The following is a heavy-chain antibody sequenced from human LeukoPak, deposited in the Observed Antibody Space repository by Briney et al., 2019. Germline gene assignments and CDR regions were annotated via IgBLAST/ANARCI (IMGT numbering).Heavy chain of an antibody. CDR2: IYYSGST. V-gene: IGHV4-59*01. CDR3: ARSLLGYWYFDL. Sequence: SETLSLTCTVSGGSISSYYWSWIRQPPGKGLEWNGYIYYSGSTNYNPSLKSRVTISVDTSKNQFSLKLSSVTAADTAVYYCARSLLGYWYFDLWGRGTLVTVSS. CDR1: GGSISSYY. J-gene: IGHJ2*01. D-gene: IGHD2-8*02.